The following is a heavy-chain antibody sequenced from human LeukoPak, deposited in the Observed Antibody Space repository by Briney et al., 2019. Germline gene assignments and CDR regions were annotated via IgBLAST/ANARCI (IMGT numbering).Heavy chain of an antibody. J-gene: IGHJ5*02. CDR3: AREGPSIAAAGMIWFDP. Sequence: ASVKVSCKASGYTFTGYYMHWVRQAPGQGLEWMGIINPSGGSTSYAQKFQGRVTMTRDMSTSTVYMELSSLRSEDTAVYYCAREGPSIAAAGMIWFDPWGQGTLVTVSS. CDR2: INPSGGST. D-gene: IGHD6-13*01. V-gene: IGHV1-46*01. CDR1: GYTFTGYY.